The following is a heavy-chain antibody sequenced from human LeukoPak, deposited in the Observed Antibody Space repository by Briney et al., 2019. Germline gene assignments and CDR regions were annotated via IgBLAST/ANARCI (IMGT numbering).Heavy chain of an antibody. Sequence: SETLSLTCAVYGGSFSGYYWSWIRQPPGKGLGWIGEINHSGSTNYNPSLKSRVTISVDTSKNQFSLKLSSVTAADTAVYYCASLWRPYWGQGTLVTVSS. CDR2: INHSGST. CDR1: GGSFSGYY. CDR3: ASLWRPY. D-gene: IGHD3-10*01. V-gene: IGHV4-34*01. J-gene: IGHJ4*02.